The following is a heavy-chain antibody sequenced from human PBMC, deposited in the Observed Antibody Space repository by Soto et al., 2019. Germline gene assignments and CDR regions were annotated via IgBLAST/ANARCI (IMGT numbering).Heavy chain of an antibody. CDR2: INGGNGNT. J-gene: IGHJ3*02. V-gene: IGHV1-3*01. CDR3: SRDPLVGVIAFDI. CDR1: GYTCTDYA. Sequence: APGKGSCKASGYTCTDYARNWVRQAPGQGLEWMGWINGGNGNTKYSQKFQGRVTITMDTSATTAFMELSSLTPVDTAVYYCSRDPLVGVIAFDIWGQGTMVTVSS. D-gene: IGHD3-16*02.